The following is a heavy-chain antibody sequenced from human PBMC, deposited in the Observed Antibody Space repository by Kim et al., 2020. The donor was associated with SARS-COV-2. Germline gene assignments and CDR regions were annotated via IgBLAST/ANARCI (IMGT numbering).Heavy chain of an antibody. J-gene: IGHJ4*02. Sequence: NPSHKSRVTISVDTSKNQFSLKLSSVTAADTAVYYCARGGRVVPAAIPDYWGQGTLVTVSS. V-gene: IGHV4-59*09. CDR3: ARGGRVVPAAIPDY. D-gene: IGHD2-2*01.